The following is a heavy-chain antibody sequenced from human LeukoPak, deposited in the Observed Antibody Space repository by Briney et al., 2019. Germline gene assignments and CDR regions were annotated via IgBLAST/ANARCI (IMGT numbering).Heavy chain of an antibody. CDR1: GGSISSHY. Sequence: PSETLSLTCTVSGGSISSHYWSWIRQPAGKGLGYIGRIHTSGITNYNPSLKSRITMSGDTSKNQFSLKLSSVTAADTAVYYCARDLGSNYVYFDYWGQGSLVTVSS. J-gene: IGHJ4*02. CDR3: ARDLGSNYVYFDY. V-gene: IGHV4-4*07. D-gene: IGHD1-26*01. CDR2: IHTSGIT.